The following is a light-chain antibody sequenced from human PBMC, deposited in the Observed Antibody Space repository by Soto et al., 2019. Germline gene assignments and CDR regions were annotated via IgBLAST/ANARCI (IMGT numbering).Light chain of an antibody. CDR1: TSNIGSDS. CDR2: IDN. CDR3: AAWDDSLSAWV. V-gene: IGLV1-47*01. J-gene: IGLJ3*02. Sequence: QLVLTQPPSASGTPGQRITISCSGSTSNIGSDSVFWYQHHPGTAPKLLIFIDNQRPSGVPDRFSGSKSGTSASLAISGLRSEDEADYYCAAWDDSLSAWVFGGGTQLTVL.